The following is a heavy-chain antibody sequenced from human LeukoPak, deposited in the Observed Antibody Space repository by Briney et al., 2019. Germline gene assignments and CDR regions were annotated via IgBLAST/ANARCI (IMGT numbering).Heavy chain of an antibody. Sequence: ASVKVSCKASGYTFTSYGISWVRQAPGQGLEWMGWISAYNGDTNYAQKLQGRVTMTTDTSTSTAYMELRSLRSDDTAVYYCARLPRHSYGYGYFDYWGQGTLVTVSS. CDR1: GYTFTSYG. V-gene: IGHV1-18*01. D-gene: IGHD5-18*01. CDR2: ISAYNGDT. CDR3: ARLPRHSYGYGYFDY. J-gene: IGHJ4*02.